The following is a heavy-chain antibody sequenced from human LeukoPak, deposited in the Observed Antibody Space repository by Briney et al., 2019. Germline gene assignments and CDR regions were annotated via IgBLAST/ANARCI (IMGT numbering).Heavy chain of an antibody. J-gene: IGHJ4*02. CDR1: GFTFSGSA. CDR2: IRSKANSYAT. D-gene: IGHD6-19*01. Sequence: GGSLKLSCAASGFTFSGSAMHWVRQASGKGLEWVGRIRSKANSYATAYAASVKGRFTISRDDSKNTAYLQMNSLKTEDTAVYYCTSPSGGWYHGVYWGQGTLVTVSS. CDR3: TSPSGGWYHGVY. V-gene: IGHV3-73*01.